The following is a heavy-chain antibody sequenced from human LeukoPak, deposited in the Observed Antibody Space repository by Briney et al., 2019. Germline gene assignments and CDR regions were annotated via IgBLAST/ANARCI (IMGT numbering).Heavy chain of an antibody. CDR3: ARVPPYTYGGNSLRYYYHYYYMDV. J-gene: IGHJ6*03. CDR1: GYTFTSYD. CDR2: MNPNSGNT. D-gene: IGHD4-23*01. V-gene: IGHV1-8*03. Sequence: GASVKVSCKASGYTFTSYDINWVRQATGQGLEWMGWMNPNSGNTGYAQKFQGRVTITRNTSISTAYMELSSLRSEDTAVYYCARVPPYTYGGNSLRYYYHYYYMDVWGKGTTVTVSS.